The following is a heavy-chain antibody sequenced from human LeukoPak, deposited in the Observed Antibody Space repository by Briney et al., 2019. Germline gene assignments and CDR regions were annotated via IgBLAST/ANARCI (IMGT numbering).Heavy chain of an antibody. Sequence: PGWSLRLSCAASGFTFSSYAMSWVRQAPGRGLEWVSAISGSGGSTYYADSVKGRFTISRDNSKNTLYLQMNCLRAEDTAVYYCAKDSSGWFVYQKHHDAFDIWGQGTMVTVSS. J-gene: IGHJ3*02. CDR1: GFTFSSYA. CDR3: AKDSSGWFVYQKHHDAFDI. V-gene: IGHV3-23*01. CDR2: ISGSGGST. D-gene: IGHD6-19*01.